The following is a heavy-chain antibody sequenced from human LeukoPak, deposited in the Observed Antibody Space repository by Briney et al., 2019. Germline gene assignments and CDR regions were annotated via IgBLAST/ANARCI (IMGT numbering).Heavy chain of an antibody. J-gene: IGHJ5*02. CDR3: ARDLSFLEWLKVDWSWFDP. Sequence: PSETLSLTRTVSGYSISSGYYWGWIRQPPRKGLEWIGSIYNSGSTYYNPSLKSRVTISLDTSKNQFSLKLSSVTAADTAMYYCARDLSFLEWLKVDWSWFDPWGQGTLVTVSS. V-gene: IGHV4-38-2*02. CDR1: GYSISSGYY. CDR2: IYNSGST. D-gene: IGHD3-3*01.